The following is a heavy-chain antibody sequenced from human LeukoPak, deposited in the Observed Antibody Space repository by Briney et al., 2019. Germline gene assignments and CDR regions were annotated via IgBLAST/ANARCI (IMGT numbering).Heavy chain of an antibody. J-gene: IGHJ3*02. CDR1: GGSFSGYY. CDR2: INHSGST. Sequence: PSETLSLTCAVYGGSFSGYYWSWIRQPPGKGLEWIGEINHSGSTNYNPSPKSRVTISVDTSKNQFSLKLSSETAADTAVYYCARVARLAATHAFDIWGQGTMVTVSS. V-gene: IGHV4-34*01. CDR3: ARVARLAATHAFDI. D-gene: IGHD2-15*01.